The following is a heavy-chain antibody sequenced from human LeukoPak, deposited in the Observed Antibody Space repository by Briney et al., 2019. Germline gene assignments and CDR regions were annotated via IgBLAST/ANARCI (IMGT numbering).Heavy chain of an antibody. V-gene: IGHV4-59*01. CDR1: GGSFSRYF. CDR3: ARGAGNYYFYGMDV. J-gene: IGHJ6*02. CDR2: IYYSGST. Sequence: SEALPLTWTGSGGSFSRYFWSWIQQPPGKGLEWIGHIYYSGSTNYNPSLKSRVTVSVDTSKNQFSLKLSSVTAADTAVYYCARGAGNYYFYGMDVWGQGTTVTVSS.